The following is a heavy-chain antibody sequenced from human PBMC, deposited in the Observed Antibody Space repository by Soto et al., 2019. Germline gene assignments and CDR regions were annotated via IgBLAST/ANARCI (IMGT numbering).Heavy chain of an antibody. J-gene: IGHJ4*02. D-gene: IGHD4-17*01. CDR1: GFTFDNYA. Sequence: GESLKISCAASGFTFDNYAMTWVRQAPGKGLEWVSTISGSGTTTYYADSVKGRFTISRDNSKNTLYLQMNSLRADDTAVYFCAKDLYGDFDYWGQGALVTVSS. CDR3: AKDLYGDFDY. V-gene: IGHV3-23*01. CDR2: ISGSGTTT.